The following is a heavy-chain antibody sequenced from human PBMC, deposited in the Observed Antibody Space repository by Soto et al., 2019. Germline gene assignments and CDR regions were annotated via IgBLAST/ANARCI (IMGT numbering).Heavy chain of an antibody. CDR2: IYYSGST. Sequence: SETLSLTCIVSGGSINTYYWSWIRQPPGKGLEWIGYIYYSGSTQYNPSLKSRVTISEDTSNNHFSLKLSSATAADTAIYYCARDRYSNGWIDYWGQGILVTVSP. CDR1: GGSINTYY. J-gene: IGHJ4*02. V-gene: IGHV4-59*01. D-gene: IGHD6-19*01. CDR3: ARDRYSNGWIDY.